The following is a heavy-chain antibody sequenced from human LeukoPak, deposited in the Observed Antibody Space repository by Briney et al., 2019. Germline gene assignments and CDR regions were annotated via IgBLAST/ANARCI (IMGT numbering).Heavy chain of an antibody. CDR1: GITFSNYP. V-gene: IGHV3-30-3*01. CDR3: ARGSNDVDAATVGIDY. J-gene: IGHJ4*02. Sequence: GGSLRLSCAASGITFSNYPMHWVRQAPGKGLECVAVISYDGSNKYYVDSVKGRFTISRDNSKNTLYLQMNSLRGEDTAVYYCARGSNDVDAATVGIDYWGQGTLVTVSA. CDR2: ISYDGSNK. D-gene: IGHD5-18*01.